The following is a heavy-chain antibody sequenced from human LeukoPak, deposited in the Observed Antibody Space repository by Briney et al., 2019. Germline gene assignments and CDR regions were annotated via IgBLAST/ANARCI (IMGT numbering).Heavy chain of an antibody. V-gene: IGHV1-2*02. Sequence: ASVKVSCKASGYTFTGYYMHWVRQSPGQGLEGMGWINTNSGGTNYAQKFQGRVTMTRDTSISTAYMELSRLRPDDTAVYYCASAFYTGREDYWGQGTLVTVSS. CDR2: INTNSGGT. D-gene: IGHD3/OR15-3a*01. CDR1: GYTFTGYY. CDR3: ASAFYTGREDY. J-gene: IGHJ4*02.